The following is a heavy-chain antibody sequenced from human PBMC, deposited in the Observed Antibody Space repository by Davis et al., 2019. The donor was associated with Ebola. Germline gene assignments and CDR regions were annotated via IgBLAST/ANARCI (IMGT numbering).Heavy chain of an antibody. CDR3: ARREAVAGTVADY. CDR2: IYSGGKK. CDR1: EFDVSSNY. V-gene: IGHV3-53*01. Sequence: GGSLRLSCAASEFDVSSNYISWVRQAPGKGLEWVSVIYSGGKKYYADSVKGRFTISRDNSKNTVYLQMNSLRVEDTARYYCARREAVAGTVADYWGQGTLVTVSS. J-gene: IGHJ4*02. D-gene: IGHD6-19*01.